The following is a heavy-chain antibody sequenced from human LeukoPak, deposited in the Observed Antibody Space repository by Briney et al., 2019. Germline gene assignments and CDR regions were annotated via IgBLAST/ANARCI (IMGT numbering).Heavy chain of an antibody. Sequence: SVKVSCKASGGTFSSYAVSWVRQAPGPGLEWMGRIIPIFATANYAHKFQGRVTITTDESTSTAYLELSTLRSEDTPVYYSALSGGMGTPFDYWGQGTLVTVSS. D-gene: IGHD1-26*01. J-gene: IGHJ4*02. CDR3: ALSGGMGTPFDY. V-gene: IGHV1-69*05. CDR2: IIPIFATA. CDR1: GGTFSSYA.